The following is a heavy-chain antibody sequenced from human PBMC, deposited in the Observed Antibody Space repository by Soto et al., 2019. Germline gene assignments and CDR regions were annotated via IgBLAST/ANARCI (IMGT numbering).Heavy chain of an antibody. D-gene: IGHD3-10*01. CDR2: IFHSGST. V-gene: IGHV4-39*01. CDR3: ARRNNYFALDV. CDR1: GGSISSSSYY. J-gene: IGHJ6*02. Sequence: QLQLQESGPGLVKPSETLSLTCTVAGGSISSSSYYWGWIRQPPGKGREWIRTIFHSGSTCYNSSLKRRVTMSADTSKNKFTLKLSSVTAADTAVYYCARRNNYFALDVWGQGTTVTVTS.